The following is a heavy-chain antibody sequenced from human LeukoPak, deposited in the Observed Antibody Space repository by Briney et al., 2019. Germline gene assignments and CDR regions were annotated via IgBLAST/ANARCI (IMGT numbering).Heavy chain of an antibody. Sequence: GGALRLSCAASGFTFSNFAMIWVGQAPGAGLEGPSTISDDGGARYYADSVRDRFTISRDNSKNTLYLQMNTLRAEDTALYYCAKVGAKESYYHYWGQGTLVTVSS. D-gene: IGHD3-10*01. V-gene: IGHV3-23*01. CDR1: GFTFSNFA. CDR3: AKVGAKESYYHY. CDR2: ISDDGGAR. J-gene: IGHJ4*02.